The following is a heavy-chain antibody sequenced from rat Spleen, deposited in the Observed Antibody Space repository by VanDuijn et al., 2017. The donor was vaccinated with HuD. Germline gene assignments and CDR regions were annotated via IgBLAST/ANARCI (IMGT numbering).Heavy chain of an antibody. CDR3: ATYRGSLQWPFDY. J-gene: IGHJ2*01. Sequence: EVQLQESGPGLVKPSQSLSLTCSVTGYSITDNYWAWIRKFPGNRMEWIGHINYSGSTNYNPSLKSRISITRDTSKNQFFLQLNSVTDDDTATYYCATYRGSLQWPFDYWGQGVMVTVSS. D-gene: IGHD1-1*01. V-gene: IGHV3-1*01. CDR2: INYSGST. CDR1: GYSITDNY.